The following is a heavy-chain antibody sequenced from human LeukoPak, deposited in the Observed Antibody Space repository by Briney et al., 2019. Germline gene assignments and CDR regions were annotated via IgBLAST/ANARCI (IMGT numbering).Heavy chain of an antibody. V-gene: IGHV4-39*01. D-gene: IGHD5-12*01. CDR1: GVSVSSSSYY. CDR3: ARRLRGFDS. J-gene: IGHJ5*01. Sequence: PSETLFLTCTVSGVSVSSSSYYWGWIRQPPGKGLEWIGSVYYSGSTYYNPSLKSRVTISVDTSKNQFSLKLSSVTAADTALYYCARRLRGFDSWGQGTLVTVSS. CDR2: VYYSGST.